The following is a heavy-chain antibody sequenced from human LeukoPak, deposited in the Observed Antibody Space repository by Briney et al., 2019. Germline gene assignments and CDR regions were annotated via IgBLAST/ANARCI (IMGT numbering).Heavy chain of an antibody. J-gene: IGHJ6*02. CDR3: AREMVVDTAMVTVSIYYYGMDV. Sequence: PGGSLRLSCAASGFTFSSYAMSWVRQAPGKGLEWVSAISGSGGSTYYADSVKGRFTISRDNSKNTLYLQMNSLRAEDTAVYYCAREMVVDTAMVTVSIYYYGMDVWGQGTTVTVSS. V-gene: IGHV3-23*01. D-gene: IGHD5-18*01. CDR1: GFTFSSYA. CDR2: ISGSGGST.